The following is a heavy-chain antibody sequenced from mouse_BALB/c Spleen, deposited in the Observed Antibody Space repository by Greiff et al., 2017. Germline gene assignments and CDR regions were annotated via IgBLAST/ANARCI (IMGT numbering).Heavy chain of an antibody. CDR1: GFTFSDYY. D-gene: IGHD2-14*01. V-gene: IGHV5-4*02. Sequence: DVKLVESGGGLVKPGGSLKLSCAASGFTFSDYYMYWVRQTPEKRLEWVATISDGGSYTYYPDSVKGRFTISRDNAKNNLYLQMSSLKSEDTAMYYCARDNYRYDGTDLAYWGQGTLVTVSA. J-gene: IGHJ3*01. CDR2: ISDGGSYT. CDR3: ARDNYRYDGTDLAY.